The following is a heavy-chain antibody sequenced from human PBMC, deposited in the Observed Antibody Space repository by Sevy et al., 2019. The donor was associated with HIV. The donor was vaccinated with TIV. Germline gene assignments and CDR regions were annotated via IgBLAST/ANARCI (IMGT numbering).Heavy chain of an antibody. D-gene: IGHD3-22*01. CDR3: ARGYDNSGYYPFDC. Sequence: ASVKVSCQASGYTFTTSIMHWVRQAPGQRLEWMGWINDANGDIKYSQKFQGRVTFTWDTSATTVYMELSSLRSEDTALYYCARGYDNSGYYPFDCWGQRTLVTVSS. CDR2: INDANGDI. J-gene: IGHJ4*02. CDR1: GYTFTTSI. V-gene: IGHV1-3*01.